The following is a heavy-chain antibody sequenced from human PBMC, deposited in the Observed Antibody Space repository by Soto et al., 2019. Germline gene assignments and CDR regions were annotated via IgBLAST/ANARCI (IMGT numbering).Heavy chain of an antibody. J-gene: IGHJ4*02. CDR2: INHSGST. CDR3: ARARRHAYDY. V-gene: IGHV4-34*01. Sequence: KPSETLSLTCAVYGGSFSGYYWSWIRQPPGKGLEWIGEINHSGSTNYNPSLKSRVTISVDTSKNQFSLKLSSVTAADTAVYYCARARRHAYDYWGQGTLVTVSS. CDR1: GGSFSGYY.